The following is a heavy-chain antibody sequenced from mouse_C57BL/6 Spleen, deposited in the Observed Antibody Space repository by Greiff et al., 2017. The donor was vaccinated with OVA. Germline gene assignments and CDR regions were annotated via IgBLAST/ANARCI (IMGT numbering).Heavy chain of an antibody. D-gene: IGHD1-1*01. CDR1: GYTFTSYG. V-gene: IGHV1-81*01. CDR3: ARGYYDFYAMDD. J-gene: IGHJ4*01. CDR2: IYPRSGNT. Sequence: QVQLQQSGAELARPGASVKLSCKASGYTFTSYGISWVKQRTGQGLEWIGEIYPRSGNTYYNEKFKGKATLTADQSSSQAYMELRSLTSEDSAVYFCARGYYDFYAMDDGGQGTSVTVSS.